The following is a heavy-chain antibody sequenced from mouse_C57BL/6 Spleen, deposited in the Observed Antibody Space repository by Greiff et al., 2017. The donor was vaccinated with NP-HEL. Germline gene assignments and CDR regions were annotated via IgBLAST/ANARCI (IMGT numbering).Heavy chain of an antibody. D-gene: IGHD3-2*02. V-gene: IGHV8-8*01. CDR2: IWWDDDK. Sequence: QVTLKVSGPGILQPSQTLSLTCSFSGFSLSTFGMGVGWIRQPSGKGLEWLAHIWWDDDKYYNPALKSRLTISKDTSKNQVFLKIANVDTADTATYYCARIEPPETAQATRFAYWGQGTLVTVSA. CDR3: ARIEPPETAQATRFAY. CDR1: GFSLSTFGMG. J-gene: IGHJ3*01.